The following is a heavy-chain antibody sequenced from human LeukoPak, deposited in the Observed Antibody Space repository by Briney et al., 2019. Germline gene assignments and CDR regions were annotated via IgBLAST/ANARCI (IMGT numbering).Heavy chain of an antibody. CDR1: GYTFTGYY. D-gene: IGHD3-22*01. V-gene: IGHV1-2*02. CDR2: INPNSGGT. CDR3: AREGKYYYDSSGYYYPYFQH. Sequence: GASVKVSCKASGYTFTGYYMHWVRQAPGQGLEWMGWINPNSGGTNYAQKFQGRVTMTRDTSISTAYMELSRLRSDDTAVYCCAREGKYYYDSSGYYYPYFQHWGQGTLVTVSS. J-gene: IGHJ1*01.